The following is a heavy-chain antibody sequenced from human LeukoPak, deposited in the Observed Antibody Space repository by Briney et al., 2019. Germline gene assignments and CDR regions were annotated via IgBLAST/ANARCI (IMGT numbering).Heavy chain of an antibody. CDR1: GFTFSSYW. D-gene: IGHD3-10*01. V-gene: IGHV3-7*03. CDR2: IKQDGSEK. Sequence: GGSLRLSCAASGFTFSSYWMSWVRQAPGKGLEWVANIKQDGSEKYYVDSVKGRFTISRDNAKNSLYLQMNSLRAEDTAVYYCARRGWFGEFLDYYYYGMDVWGKGTTVTVSS. J-gene: IGHJ6*04. CDR3: ARRGWFGEFLDYYYYGMDV.